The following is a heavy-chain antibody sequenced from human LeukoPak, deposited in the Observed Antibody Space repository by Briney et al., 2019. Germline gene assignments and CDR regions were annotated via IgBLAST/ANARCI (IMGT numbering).Heavy chain of an antibody. Sequence: SETLSLTCTVSGGSISIYYWGWIRQPPGKGLEWIGSIYHSGSTYYNPSLKSRVTISVDTSKNQFSLKLSSVTAADTAVYYCARGLLWTFFDYWGQGTLVTVSS. CDR3: ARGLLWTFFDY. CDR1: GGSISIYY. V-gene: IGHV4-38-2*02. CDR2: IYHSGST. J-gene: IGHJ4*02. D-gene: IGHD1-26*01.